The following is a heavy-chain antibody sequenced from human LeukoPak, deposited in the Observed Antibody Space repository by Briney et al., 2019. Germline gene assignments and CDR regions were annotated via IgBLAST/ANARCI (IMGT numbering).Heavy chain of an antibody. D-gene: IGHD3-9*01. J-gene: IGHJ6*02. CDR3: ARHLAFDWLLTVPYGDYGMDV. Sequence: GGSLRLSCAASGFTFSTYATSWVRQAAGEGLEWVSDISGSGCSTYYADSVKGRFTISRENSKNTLYLQMNSLRAEDTAVYYCARHLAFDWLLTVPYGDYGMDVWGQGTTVTVSS. CDR2: ISGSGCST. V-gene: IGHV3-23*01. CDR1: GFTFSTYA.